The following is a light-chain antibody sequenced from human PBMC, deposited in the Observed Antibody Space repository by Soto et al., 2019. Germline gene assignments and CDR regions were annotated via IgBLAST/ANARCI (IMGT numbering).Light chain of an antibody. CDR1: RGISSA. CDR2: AAS. CDR3: QQHSKWPRT. V-gene: IGKV1-27*01. Sequence: IQLTQSPSSLSASVGDRVTITCRASRGISSALAWYQQKPGKVPKLLIYAASTLQSGVPSRFSGTGSGTEFTLTISSLQSEDFAVYYCQQHSKWPRTFGQGSKVDIK. J-gene: IGKJ1*01.